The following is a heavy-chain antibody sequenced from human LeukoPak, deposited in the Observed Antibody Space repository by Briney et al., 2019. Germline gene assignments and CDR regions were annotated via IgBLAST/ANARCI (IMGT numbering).Heavy chain of an antibody. Sequence: GGSLRLSCVASGFTFRTYWMHWVRQVPGKGPVWLSRINPDGSSTTYADSVKGRFTISRDNSKNTLYLQMNSLRAEDTAVYYCAKGLNGHFDYWGQGTLVTVSS. CDR3: AKGLNGHFDY. D-gene: IGHD2-8*01. J-gene: IGHJ4*02. V-gene: IGHV3-74*01. CDR2: INPDGSST. CDR1: GFTFRTYW.